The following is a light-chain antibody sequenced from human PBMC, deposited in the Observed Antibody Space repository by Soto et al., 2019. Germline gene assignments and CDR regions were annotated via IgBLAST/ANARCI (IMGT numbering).Light chain of an antibody. CDR3: QQYINWT. V-gene: IGKV3-15*01. J-gene: IGKJ1*01. CDR1: QNIRSD. Sequence: EIVMTQSPATLSVSPGERVTLSCRASQNIRSDLAWYQQKPGQAPRLLMYGASIRATGVPAGFSGSGSGTDFTLTISSLQSEDLALYYCQQYINWTFGQGTKVEIK. CDR2: GAS.